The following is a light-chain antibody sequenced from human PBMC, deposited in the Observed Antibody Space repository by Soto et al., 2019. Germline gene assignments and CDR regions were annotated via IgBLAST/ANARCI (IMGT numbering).Light chain of an antibody. CDR2: NVS. Sequence: IVLTQSPASLSLSPGERATLSCRASQSVGISLAWYRHKPGQAPRLLIYNVSKRAAGVPARFSGSGSGTDFTLSISSLEPEDFAVYYCQQRATWPLTFGGGAKVEIK. CDR3: QQRATWPLT. CDR1: QSVGIS. J-gene: IGKJ4*01. V-gene: IGKV3-11*01.